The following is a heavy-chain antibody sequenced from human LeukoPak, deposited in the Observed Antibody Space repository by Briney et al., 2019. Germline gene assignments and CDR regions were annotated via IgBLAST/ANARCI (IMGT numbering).Heavy chain of an antibody. Sequence: GGSLRLSCAASGFTFSSYAMSWVRQAPGKGLEWVSAISGSGGSTYYADSAKGPFTISRDNSKNTLYLQMNSLRAEDTAVYYWAKGCSTSCYRDDYWGQGTLVTVSS. D-gene: IGHD2-2*01. V-gene: IGHV3-23*01. J-gene: IGHJ4*02. CDR3: AKGCSTSCYRDDY. CDR2: ISGSGGST. CDR1: GFTFSSYA.